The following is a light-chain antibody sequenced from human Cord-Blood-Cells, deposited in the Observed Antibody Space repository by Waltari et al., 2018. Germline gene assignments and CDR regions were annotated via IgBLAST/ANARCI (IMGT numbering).Light chain of an antibody. CDR2: KDS. CDR1: ALPKQY. V-gene: IGLV3-25*03. J-gene: IGLJ2*01. Sequence: SYELTQPPSVSVSPGLTARTTCAGDALPKQYAYWYQKKPGQAPVLVIYKDSERPSGIPERFSGSSSGTTVTLTISGVQAEDEADYYCQSADSSGTYPVFGGGTKLTVL. CDR3: QSADSSGTYPV.